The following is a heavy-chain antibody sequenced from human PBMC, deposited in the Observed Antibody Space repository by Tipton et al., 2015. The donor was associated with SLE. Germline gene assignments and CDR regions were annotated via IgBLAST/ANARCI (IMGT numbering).Heavy chain of an antibody. J-gene: IGHJ2*01. CDR1: GGSISSYY. Sequence: TLSLTCTVSGGSISSYYWSRIRQPPGKGLEWIGYNYYSGSTNYNPSLKSRVTISVDTSKNQFSLKLSSVTAADTAVYYCARRRYSSSSRPYWYFDLWGRGTLVTVSS. CDR3: ARRRYSSSSRPYWYFDL. CDR2: NYYSGST. V-gene: IGHV4-59*08. D-gene: IGHD6-6*01.